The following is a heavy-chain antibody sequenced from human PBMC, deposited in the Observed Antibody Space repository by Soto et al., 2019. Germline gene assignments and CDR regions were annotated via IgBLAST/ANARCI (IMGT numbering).Heavy chain of an antibody. J-gene: IGHJ6*02. Sequence: PGPSVKVSCKASGYTFTSYGISWVRQAPGQGLEWMGWISAYNGNTNYAQKLQGRVTMTTDTSTSTAYMELRSLRSDDTAVYYCARDTLGVRAAAPPTVWGQGTTVTVSS. D-gene: IGHD6-13*01. CDR1: GYTFTSYG. CDR2: ISAYNGNT. V-gene: IGHV1-18*01. CDR3: ARDTLGVRAAAPPTV.